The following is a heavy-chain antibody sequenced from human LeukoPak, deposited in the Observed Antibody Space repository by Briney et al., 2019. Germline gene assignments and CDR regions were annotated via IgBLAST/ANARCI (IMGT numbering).Heavy chain of an antibody. J-gene: IGHJ4*02. CDR2: IYYSGST. CDR3: ARHDYGDSPIDY. CDR1: GGSISSYY. D-gene: IGHD4-17*01. V-gene: IGHV4-59*01. Sequence: SETLSLTCTVSGGSISSYYWSWIRQPPGKGLEWIGYIYYSGSTNYNPSLKSRVTISVDTSKNQFSLKLSSVTAADTAVYFCARHDYGDSPIDYWGQGTLVTVSS.